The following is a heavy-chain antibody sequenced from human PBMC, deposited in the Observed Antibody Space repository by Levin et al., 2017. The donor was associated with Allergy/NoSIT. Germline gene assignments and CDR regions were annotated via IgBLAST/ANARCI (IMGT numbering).Heavy chain of an antibody. J-gene: IGHJ6*02. CDR1: GYSITSDYY. Sequence: SQTLSLTCAVSGYSITSDYYWGWIRQSPGKGLEWIGSIYHSGSTYYNPSLKNRALVSRDTSKNQFSLKLTSVTAADTAVYYWVRGMSTRNGMDVWGQGTTVSVSS. D-gene: IGHD5-24*01. V-gene: IGHV4-38-2*01. CDR2: IYHSGST. CDR3: VRGMSTRNGMDV.